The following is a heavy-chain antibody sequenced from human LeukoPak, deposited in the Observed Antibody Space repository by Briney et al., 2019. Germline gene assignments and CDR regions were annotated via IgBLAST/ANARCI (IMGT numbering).Heavy chain of an antibody. D-gene: IGHD3-22*01. CDR1: GFTFIDYY. Sequence: GGSLRLSCAASGFTFIDYYMIWIRQAAGKGLEWVSYISTSSGYTNYADSVKGRFTISRDNAKNSLYLQMNSLRAEDTAVYYCARVRYDSSGYPFDYWGQGTLVTVSS. V-gene: IGHV3-11*06. J-gene: IGHJ4*02. CDR2: ISTSSGYT. CDR3: ARVRYDSSGYPFDY.